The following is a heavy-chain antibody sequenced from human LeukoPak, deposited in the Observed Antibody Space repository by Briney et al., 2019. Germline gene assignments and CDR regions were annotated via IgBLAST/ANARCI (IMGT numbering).Heavy chain of an antibody. J-gene: IGHJ4*02. CDR2: INPSGGST. D-gene: IGHD3-10*01. CDR3: ARAGIFDY. Sequence: ASVKVSCKASGCTFPIYYIHWVRQAPGQGLEWMGIINPSGGSTSHAQKFQGRVTMTRDTSTSTVYMELSSLRSEDTTVYYCARAGIFDYWGQGTLVTVSS. V-gene: IGHV1-46*01. CDR1: GCTFPIYY.